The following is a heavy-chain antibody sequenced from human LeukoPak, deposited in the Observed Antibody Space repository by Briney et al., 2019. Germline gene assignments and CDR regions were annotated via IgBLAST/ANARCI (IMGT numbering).Heavy chain of an antibody. CDR2: ISAYNGNT. D-gene: IGHD6-13*01. Sequence: GASVKVSCKASGYTFTSYGISWVRQAPGQGPEWMGWISAYNGNTNYAQKLQGRVTMTTDTSTSTAYMELRSLRSDDTAVYYCARDHSRAAAGTHFRHWGQGTPVTVSS. CDR1: GYTFTSYG. CDR3: ARDHSRAAAGTHFRH. V-gene: IGHV1-18*01. J-gene: IGHJ1*01.